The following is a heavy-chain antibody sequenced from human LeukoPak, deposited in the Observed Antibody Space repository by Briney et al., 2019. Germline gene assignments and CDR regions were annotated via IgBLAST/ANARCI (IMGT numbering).Heavy chain of an antibody. CDR2: INPNSGGT. J-gene: IGHJ3*02. Sequence: ASVKVSCKASGYTFTGYYMHWVRQAPGRGLEWMGWINPNSGGTNYAQKFQGRVTMTRDTSSSTAYMELSRLRSDDTAVYYCASPSGSYSFDAFDIWGQGTMVTVSS. D-gene: IGHD1-26*01. CDR1: GYTFTGYY. V-gene: IGHV1-2*02. CDR3: ASPSGSYSFDAFDI.